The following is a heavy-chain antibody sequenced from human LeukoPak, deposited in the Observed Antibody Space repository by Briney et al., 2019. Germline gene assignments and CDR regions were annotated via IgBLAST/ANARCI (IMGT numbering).Heavy chain of an antibody. V-gene: IGHV1-46*01. CDR1: GYTFTRYY. CDR3: ARDQLVTPYEYYFDY. D-gene: IGHD4-23*01. Sequence: ASVKVSCKASGYTFTRYYMHWVRQAPGQGLEWMGIINPSGGSTSYAQKFQGRVTMTRDASTSTVYMELSSLRSEDTAVYYCARDQLVTPYEYYFDYWGQGTLVTVSS. CDR2: INPSGGST. J-gene: IGHJ4*02.